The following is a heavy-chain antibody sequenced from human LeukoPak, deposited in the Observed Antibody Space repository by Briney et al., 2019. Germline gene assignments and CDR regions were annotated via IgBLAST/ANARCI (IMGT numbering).Heavy chain of an antibody. D-gene: IGHD6-13*01. V-gene: IGHV1-18*01. CDR3: ARAGAAAATTSFDY. CDR1: GYTFTSYG. J-gene: IGHJ4*02. CDR2: ISAYNGNT. Sequence: ASVKVSCKASGYTFTSYGISWVRQAPGQGLEWMGWISAYNGNTNYAQKLQGRVTMTTDTSTSTAYMELRSLRSDDTAVNYCARAGAAAATTSFDYWGQGTLVTVSS.